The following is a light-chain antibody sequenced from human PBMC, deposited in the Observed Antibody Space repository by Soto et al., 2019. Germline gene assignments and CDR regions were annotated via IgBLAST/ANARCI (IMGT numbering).Light chain of an antibody. J-gene: IGLJ1*01. CDR2: SNN. Sequence: QCVLTQPPSGSWAPGRGGSISCSGSSSNIGSNTVNWYQQLPGTAPKLLIYSNNQRPSGVPDRFSGSKSGTSASLAISGLQSEDEADYYCAAWDDSLNGPVFGTGTRSPS. CDR3: AAWDDSLNGPV. CDR1: SSNIGSNT. V-gene: IGLV1-44*01.